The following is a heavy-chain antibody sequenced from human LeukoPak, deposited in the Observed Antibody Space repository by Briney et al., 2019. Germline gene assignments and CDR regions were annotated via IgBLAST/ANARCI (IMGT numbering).Heavy chain of an antibody. D-gene: IGHD6-19*01. CDR1: GGSITSYY. Sequence: SSETLSLTCTVSGGSITSYYWSWIRQPAGKGLEWIGHISTSGNTNYNPSLKSRVTMSIDTSKNQFSLKLNSVTAADTAVYYCARGGSDWVDYYYMDVWGKGTTVTVSS. CDR3: ARGGSDWVDYYYMDV. CDR2: ISTSGNT. J-gene: IGHJ6*03. V-gene: IGHV4-4*07.